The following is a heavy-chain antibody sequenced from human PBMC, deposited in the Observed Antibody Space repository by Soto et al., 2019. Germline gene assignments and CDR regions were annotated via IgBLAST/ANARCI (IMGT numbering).Heavy chain of an antibody. CDR3: ARSVGGSNVNFDY. J-gene: IGHJ4*02. V-gene: IGHV1-8*01. CDR1: GYTFTSYD. D-gene: IGHD3-10*01. Sequence: QVQLVQSGAEVRTPGASVKVSCKASGYTFTSYDINWVRQATGQGPEWMGWMNPDSGNTGYVPKFQGRVTMTRNTAISTAYMELSSLRSEDTAVYYCARSVGGSNVNFDYWGQGTLVTVSS. CDR2: MNPDSGNT.